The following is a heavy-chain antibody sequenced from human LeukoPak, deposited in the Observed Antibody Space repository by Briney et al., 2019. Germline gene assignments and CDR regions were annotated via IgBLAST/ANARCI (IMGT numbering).Heavy chain of an antibody. CDR1: GCTFTGYY. CDR2: INPNSGGT. Sequence: GASVKVSCKASGCTFTGYYMHWVRQAPGQGLEWMGGINPNSGGTNYPQKFQGRVTMTRDTSISTAYMELSRLRSDDKAVYYCARAIDYGSGSYLLDYWGQGTLVTVSS. D-gene: IGHD3-10*01. J-gene: IGHJ4*02. CDR3: ARAIDYGSGSYLLDY. V-gene: IGHV1-2*02.